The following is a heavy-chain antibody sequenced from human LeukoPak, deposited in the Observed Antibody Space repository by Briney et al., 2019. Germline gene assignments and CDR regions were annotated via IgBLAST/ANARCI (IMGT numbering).Heavy chain of an antibody. Sequence: SETLSLTCTVSGGSISSYYWSWIRQPPGKGLEWSGYIYYSGSTNYNPSLKSRVTISVDTSKNQFSLKLSSVTAADTAVYYCASITFGGVIADWGQGTLVTVSS. CDR1: GGSISSYY. CDR2: IYYSGST. D-gene: IGHD3-16*02. J-gene: IGHJ4*02. V-gene: IGHV4-59*08. CDR3: ASITFGGVIAD.